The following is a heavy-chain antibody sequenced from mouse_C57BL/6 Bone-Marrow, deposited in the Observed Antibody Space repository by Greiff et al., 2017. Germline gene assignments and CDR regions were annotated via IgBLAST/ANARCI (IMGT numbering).Heavy chain of an antibody. CDR1: GYTFTSYT. V-gene: IGHV1-4*01. D-gene: IGHD2-3*01. CDR3: ARDGYNWYFDV. J-gene: IGHJ1*03. Sequence: QVQLKQSGAELARPGAPVKMSCKASGYTFTSYTMHWVKQRPGQGLEWIGYINPSSGYTKYNQKFKDKATLTADKSSSTAYMQLSSLTSEDSAVYYCARDGYNWYFDVWGTGTTVTVSS. CDR2: INPSSGYT.